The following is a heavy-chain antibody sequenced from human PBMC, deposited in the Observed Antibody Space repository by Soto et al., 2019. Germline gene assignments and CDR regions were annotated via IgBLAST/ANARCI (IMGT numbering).Heavy chain of an antibody. Sequence: PGGSLRHSCAASGFTFSRHWMHWVRQAPGKGLVWVSRIHSDGSSTSYADSVKGRFTISRDNAKNTVYLQMNSLRAEDTAVYYCTRGGIYGSSSNDAHDIWGLGTMVTVSS. CDR3: TRGGIYGSSSNDAHDI. CDR2: IHSDGSST. J-gene: IGHJ3*02. V-gene: IGHV3-74*01. CDR1: GFTFSRHW. D-gene: IGHD6-6*01.